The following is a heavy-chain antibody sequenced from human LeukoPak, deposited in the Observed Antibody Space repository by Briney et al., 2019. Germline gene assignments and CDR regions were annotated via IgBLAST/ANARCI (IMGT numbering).Heavy chain of an antibody. J-gene: IGHJ3*02. CDR3: ARARYVNSFYAFDI. D-gene: IGHD3-9*01. Sequence: SETLSLTCSVSGGSISGSSYYWGWIRQPPGKGLEWIGSIYYSGSTYYSASLKSRITISMDTSKNQFPLNLSSVTAADTAVYYCARARYVNSFYAFDIWGQGTLVTVSS. CDR2: IYYSGST. V-gene: IGHV4-39*01. CDR1: GGSISGSSYY.